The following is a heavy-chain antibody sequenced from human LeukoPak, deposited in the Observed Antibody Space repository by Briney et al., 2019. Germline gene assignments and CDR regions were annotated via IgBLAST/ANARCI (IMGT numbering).Heavy chain of an antibody. CDR1: GGSISSSSYY. D-gene: IGHD5-18*01. CDR3: AREESYGHNGFDH. J-gene: IGHJ4*02. Sequence: SETLSLTCTVSGGSISSSSYYWGWIRQPPGKGLEWIGSIYYSGSTYYNPSLKSRVTISVDTSKNQFSLKLSSVTAADTAVYYCAREESYGHNGFDHWGQGTLVTVSS. CDR2: IYYSGST. V-gene: IGHV4-39*07.